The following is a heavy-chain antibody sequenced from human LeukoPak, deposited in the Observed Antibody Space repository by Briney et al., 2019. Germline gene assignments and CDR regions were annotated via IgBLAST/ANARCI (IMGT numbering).Heavy chain of an antibody. J-gene: IGHJ6*02. CDR1: GYTFTSYG. CDR3: ARCDCSSTRGVLDYGMDV. CDR2: ISAYNGNT. D-gene: IGHD2-2*01. V-gene: IGHV1-18*01. Sequence: ASVEVSCKASGYTFTSYGISWVRQAPGQGLEWMGWISAYNGNTNYAQKLQGRVTMTTDTSTSTAYMELRSLRSDDTAVYYCARCDCSSTRGVLDYGMDVWGQGTTVTVSS.